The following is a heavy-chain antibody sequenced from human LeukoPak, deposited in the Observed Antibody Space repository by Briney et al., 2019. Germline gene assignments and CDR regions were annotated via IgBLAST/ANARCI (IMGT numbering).Heavy chain of an antibody. D-gene: IGHD6-13*01. CDR3: ANALGTIAAA. CDR1: GGSSSGYY. V-gene: IGHV4-34*01. CDR2: INHSGST. Sequence: SETLSLTCAVYGGSSSGYYWSWIRQPPGKGLERIGEINHSGSTNYNPSLKSRVTISVDTSKNQFSLKLSSVTAADTAVYYCANALGTIAAAWGQGTLVTVSS. J-gene: IGHJ5*02.